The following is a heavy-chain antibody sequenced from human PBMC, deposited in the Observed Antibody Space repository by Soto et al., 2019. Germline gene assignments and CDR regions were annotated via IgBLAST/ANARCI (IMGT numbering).Heavy chain of an antibody. J-gene: IGHJ6*02. CDR2: IIPIFGTA. V-gene: IGHV1-69*01. D-gene: IGHD2-15*01. CDR3: ARDLGLPVKLGYCSGGSCYTGVGDYYYYGMDV. Sequence: QVQLVQSGAEVKKPGSSVKVSCKASGGTFSSYAISWVRQAPGHGLEWMGGIIPIFGTANYAKKFQGRVTITAEESTRTAYMELRRLGSEDTAVYYCARDLGLPVKLGYCSGGSCYTGVGDYYYYGMDVWGQGTTVTVSS. CDR1: GGTFSSYA.